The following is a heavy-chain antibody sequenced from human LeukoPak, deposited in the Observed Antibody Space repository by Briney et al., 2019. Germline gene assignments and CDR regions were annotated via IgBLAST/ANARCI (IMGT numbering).Heavy chain of an antibody. CDR3: AREGWGYYFDF. CDR1: GGSISSYY. V-gene: IGHV4-59*01. Sequence: PSETLSLTCTGSGGSISSYYWSWIRQTPRKGLEWIGDIYYSGSTNYNPSLKSRVTISVDTSKNQFSLKLSSVTAADTAVYYCAREGWGYYFDFWGQGTLVTVSS. J-gene: IGHJ4*02. D-gene: IGHD7-27*01. CDR2: IYYSGST.